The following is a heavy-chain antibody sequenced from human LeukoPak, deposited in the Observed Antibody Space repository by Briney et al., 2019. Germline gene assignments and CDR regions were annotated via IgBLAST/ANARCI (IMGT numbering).Heavy chain of an antibody. CDR2: INPSGGST. Sequence: ASVKVSCKASGYTFTSYYMHWVRQAPGQGLEWMGIINPSGGSTSYAQKFQGRVTMTRDTSTSTVYMELSGLRSEDTAVYYCARETGAYYFDYWGQGTLVTVSS. J-gene: IGHJ4*02. D-gene: IGHD1-14*01. CDR3: ARETGAYYFDY. CDR1: GYTFTSYY. V-gene: IGHV1-46*01.